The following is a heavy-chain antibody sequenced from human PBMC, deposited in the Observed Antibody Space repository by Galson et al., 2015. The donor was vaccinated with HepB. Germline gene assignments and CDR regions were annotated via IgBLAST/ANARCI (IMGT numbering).Heavy chain of an antibody. V-gene: IGHV3-66*01. CDR1: GFTVSSNY. CDR3: ARGGSYKYYYDSSGTGLDY. CDR2: IYSGGST. J-gene: IGHJ4*02. D-gene: IGHD3-22*01. Sequence: SLRLSCAASGFTVSSNYMSWVRQAPGKGLEWASVIYSGGSTYYADSVKGRFTISRDNPKNTLYLQMNSLRAEDTAVYYCARGGSYKYYYDSSGTGLDYWGQGTLVTVSS.